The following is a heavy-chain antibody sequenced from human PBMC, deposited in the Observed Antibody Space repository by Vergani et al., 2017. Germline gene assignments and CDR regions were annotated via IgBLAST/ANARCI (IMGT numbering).Heavy chain of an antibody. CDR2: INAGNGNT. V-gene: IGHV1-3*01. D-gene: IGHD6-19*01. CDR1: GYTFTSYA. CDR3: ARDPLIHSSRWTYYFDY. Sequence: QVQLVQSGAEVKKPGASVKVSCKASGYTFTSYAMHWVRQAPGQRLEWMGWINAGNGNTKYSQKFQGRVTITRDTSASTAYMELSSLRSEDTAVYYCARDPLIHSSRWTYYFDYWGQGTLVTVSS. J-gene: IGHJ4*02.